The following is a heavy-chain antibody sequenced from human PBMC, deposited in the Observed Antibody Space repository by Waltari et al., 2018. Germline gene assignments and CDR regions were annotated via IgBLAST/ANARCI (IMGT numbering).Heavy chain of an antibody. J-gene: IGHJ4*02. Sequence: QLQLQESGPGLVKPSETLSLTCTVSGGSISSSSYYWGWIRQPPGKGLEWIGSIYYSGSTYYNPSLKSRVTISVDTSKNQFSLKLSSVTAADTAVYYCAQQYYYDSSGYSFDYWGQGTLVIVSS. CDR1: GGSISSSSYY. CDR3: AQQYYYDSSGYSFDY. CDR2: IYYSGST. V-gene: IGHV4-39*01. D-gene: IGHD3-22*01.